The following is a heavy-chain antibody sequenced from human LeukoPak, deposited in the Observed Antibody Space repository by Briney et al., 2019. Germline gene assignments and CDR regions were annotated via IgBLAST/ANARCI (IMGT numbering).Heavy chain of an antibody. CDR2: IYNSESI. CDR1: GGSINGYY. D-gene: IGHD5-24*01. CDR3: AREEVVDGYKFLDY. Sequence: SETLSLTCTVSGGSINGYYWSWIRQPAGKGLEWIGRIYNSESINYNPSLKSRVTISVDTSKNQFSLKLSSVTAADTAVYYCAREEVVDGYKFLDYWGQGTLATVSS. J-gene: IGHJ4*02. V-gene: IGHV4-4*07.